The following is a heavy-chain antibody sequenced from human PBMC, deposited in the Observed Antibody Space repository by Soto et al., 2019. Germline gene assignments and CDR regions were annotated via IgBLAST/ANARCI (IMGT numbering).Heavy chain of an antibody. CDR1: GFTFSSYG. CDR2: ISYDGSNK. D-gene: IGHD1-1*01. CDR3: AKAWPGNSFDY. J-gene: IGHJ4*02. V-gene: IGHV3-30*18. Sequence: GGSLRLSCAASGFTFSSYGMHWVRQAPGKGLEWVAVISYDGSNKYYADSVKGRFTISRDNSKNTLYLQMNSLRAEDTAVYYCAKAWPGNSFDYWGQGTLVTVSS.